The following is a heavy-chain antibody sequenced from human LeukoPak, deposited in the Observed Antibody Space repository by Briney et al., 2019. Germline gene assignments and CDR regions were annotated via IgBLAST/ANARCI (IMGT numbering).Heavy chain of an antibody. V-gene: IGHV1-46*01. CDR2: INPSGGST. D-gene: IGHD1-26*01. CDR1: GYTFTSYY. Sequence: GASVKVSCKASGYTFTSYYMHWVRQAPGQGLEWMGIINPSGGSTSYAQKFQGRVTMTRDTSMSTVYMELSSLRSEDTAVYYCARDREPHYFDYWGQGTLVTVSS. CDR3: ARDREPHYFDY. J-gene: IGHJ4*02.